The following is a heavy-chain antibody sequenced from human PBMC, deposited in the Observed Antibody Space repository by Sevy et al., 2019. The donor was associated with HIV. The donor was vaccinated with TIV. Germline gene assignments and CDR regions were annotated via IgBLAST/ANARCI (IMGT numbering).Heavy chain of an antibody. Sequence: GGSLRLSCAASGFTFSSYAMHWVRQAPGKGLEWVAVISYDGSNKYYADSVKGRFTISRDNSKNTLYLQMNSLRVEDTAVYYCARDRSRGGIAVAGILGYFQHWGQGTLVTVSS. CDR3: ARDRSRGGIAVAGILGYFQH. CDR2: ISYDGSNK. J-gene: IGHJ1*01. CDR1: GFTFSSYA. V-gene: IGHV3-30-3*01. D-gene: IGHD6-19*01.